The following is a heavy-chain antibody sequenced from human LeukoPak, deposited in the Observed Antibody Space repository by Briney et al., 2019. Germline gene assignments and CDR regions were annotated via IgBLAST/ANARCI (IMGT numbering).Heavy chain of an antibody. CDR2: ISPYNGNT. CDR1: GYTFTTYG. J-gene: IGHJ4*02. Sequence: ASVKVSCKASGYTFTTYGISWVRQAPGQGLEWMGWISPYNGNTNYAQKFQGRVTMTRDTSISTAYMELSRLRSDDTAVYYCARFPLGQWLGFDYWGQGTLVTVSS. V-gene: IGHV1-18*01. CDR3: ARFPLGQWLGFDY. D-gene: IGHD6-19*01.